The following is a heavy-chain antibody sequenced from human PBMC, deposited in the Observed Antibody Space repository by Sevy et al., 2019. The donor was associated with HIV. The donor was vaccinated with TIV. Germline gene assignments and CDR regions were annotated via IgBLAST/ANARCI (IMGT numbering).Heavy chain of an antibody. V-gene: IGHV3-23*01. CDR3: AKASYGDYYFDY. CDR1: GFTFSSYA. J-gene: IGHJ4*02. D-gene: IGHD4-17*01. CDR2: ISGSGGST. Sequence: GGSLRRSCAASGFTFSSYAMSWVRQAPGKGLEWVSAISGSGGSTYYAYSVKGRFTSSRDNSKNTLYLQMNSLGAEDTAVYYCAKASYGDYYFDYWGQGTLVTVSS.